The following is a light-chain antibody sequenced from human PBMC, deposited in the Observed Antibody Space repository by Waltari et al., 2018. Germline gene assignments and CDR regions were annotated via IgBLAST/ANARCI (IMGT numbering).Light chain of an antibody. V-gene: IGLV1-40*01. CDR1: TPNIGAGYA. CDR3: QSYDSSLSGKV. CDR2: VNS. Sequence: QSVLTQPPSVSGAPGQRVTISCTGTTPNIGAGYAVYWYQQLPGTVPKPLIFVNSNRPSGVPDRFSGSKSGTSASLVITGLQAEDEADYYCQSYDSSLSGKVFGGGTKLTVL. J-gene: IGLJ2*01.